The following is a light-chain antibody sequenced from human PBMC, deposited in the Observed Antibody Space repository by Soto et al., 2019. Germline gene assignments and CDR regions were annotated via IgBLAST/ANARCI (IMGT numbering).Light chain of an antibody. CDR3: SSYTTIKTVV. CDR1: SSDVGAYNY. V-gene: IGLV2-14*01. J-gene: IGLJ2*01. CDR2: EVS. Sequence: QSALTQPASVSGSPGQSITISCTGTSSDVGAYNYVSWYQQYPGKAPKLMIYEVSNRPSGISDRFSGFKSANTAYLTISGVQPEDEADYHCSSYTTIKTVVFGGGTQLTVL.